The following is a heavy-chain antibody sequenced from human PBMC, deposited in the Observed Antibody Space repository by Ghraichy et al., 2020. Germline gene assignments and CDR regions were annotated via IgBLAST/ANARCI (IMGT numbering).Heavy chain of an antibody. J-gene: IGHJ3*02. D-gene: IGHD4-11*01. CDR3: ARRYRRYSNDAFDI. V-gene: IGHV4-34*01. CDR1: GGSFSGYY. CDR2: INHSGST. Sequence: SETLSLTCAVYGGSFSGYYWSWIRQPPGKGLEWIGEINHSGSTNYNPSLKSRVTISVDTSKNQFSLKLSSVTAADTAVYYCARRYRRYSNDAFDIWGQGTMVTVSS.